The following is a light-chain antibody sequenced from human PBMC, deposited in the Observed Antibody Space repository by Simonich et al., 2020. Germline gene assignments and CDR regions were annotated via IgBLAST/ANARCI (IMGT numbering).Light chain of an antibody. J-gene: IGKJ2*01. CDR3: QQRSNWPPT. CDR2: DAS. Sequence: EIVLTQSPATLSLSPVERATLSCRASQRVSSYLAWYQQNPGQAPRLLIYDASNRATGIPARFSGSGSGTDFTLTISSLEPEDFAVYYCQQRSNWPPTFGQGTKLEIK. CDR1: QRVSSY. V-gene: IGKV3-11*01.